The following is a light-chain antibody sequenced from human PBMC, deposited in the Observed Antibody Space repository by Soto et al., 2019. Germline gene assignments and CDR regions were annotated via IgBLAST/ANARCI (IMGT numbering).Light chain of an antibody. CDR2: AAS. CDR1: QGIRSW. J-gene: IGKJ4*01. Sequence: DRQMPESPSSVSASVGDIVTITCRASQGIRSWLAWYQQKPGKAPKLLIYAASSLQSGVPSRFSGSGSGPDFTFNISSLQPEDFATYYCQQANRFPRTVGGGNKVDLK. CDR3: QQANRFPRT. V-gene: IGKV1-12*01.